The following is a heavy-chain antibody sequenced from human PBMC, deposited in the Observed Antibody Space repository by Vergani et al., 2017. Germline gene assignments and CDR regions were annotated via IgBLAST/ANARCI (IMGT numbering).Heavy chain of an antibody. CDR1: GYTFTGFH. V-gene: IGHV1-2*02. D-gene: IGHD3-22*01. Sequence: QVQLVQSGAEVKKPGASVKVSCKASGYTFTGFHMHWVRQAPGQGLELMGWINPNSGGTNYAQKFQGRVTMTRDTSITTAYMELSRLRFDDSAVYYGVRGGGDYYDSSGYYRFDYWGQGTLVTVSS. CDR2: INPNSGGT. J-gene: IGHJ4*02. CDR3: VRGGGDYYDSSGYYRFDY.